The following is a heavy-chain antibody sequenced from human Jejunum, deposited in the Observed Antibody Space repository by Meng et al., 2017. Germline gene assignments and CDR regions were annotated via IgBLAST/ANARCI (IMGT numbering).Heavy chain of an antibody. CDR1: GFTFSRYH. J-gene: IGHJ5*02. V-gene: IGHV3-30*17. Sequence: GESLKISCVASGFTFSRYHMHWVRQPPGRGLEWVAGLSYDGSNTKYADSVRGRVTISRDNSKNTVYLQTNSLRSEDTAVYYCATLGGSWYKGWFDPWGQGTLVTVSS. CDR3: ATLGGSWYKGWFDP. D-gene: IGHD6-13*01. CDR2: LSYDGSNT.